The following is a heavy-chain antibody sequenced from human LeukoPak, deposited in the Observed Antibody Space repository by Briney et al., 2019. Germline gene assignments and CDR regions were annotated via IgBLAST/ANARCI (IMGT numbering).Heavy chain of an antibody. J-gene: IGHJ3*02. V-gene: IGHV3-9*01. CDR2: INWNTNSI. CDR1: GFTFDDYA. D-gene: IGHD6-19*01. Sequence: GGSLRLSCAASGFTFDDYAMPWVRQAPGKGLEWVSGINWNTNSIKCADSVKGRFTISRDNAKNSLYLQMNSLRAEDTAFYYCAKGSSGWSTDAFDIWGQGTMVTVSS. CDR3: AKGSSGWSTDAFDI.